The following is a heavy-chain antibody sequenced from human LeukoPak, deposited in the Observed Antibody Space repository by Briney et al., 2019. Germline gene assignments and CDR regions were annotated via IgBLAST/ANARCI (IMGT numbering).Heavy chain of an antibody. Sequence: GGCLRLSCAASGFTLSSYGMHSVRQAPGKGLEWVAVISYDGSNKYYADSVKGRFTISRDNSKNTLYLQMNSLRAEDTAVYYCAKDGRSSSWDYWGQGTLVTVSS. D-gene: IGHD6-13*01. J-gene: IGHJ4*02. CDR2: ISYDGSNK. CDR3: AKDGRSSSWDY. CDR1: GFTLSSYG. V-gene: IGHV3-30*18.